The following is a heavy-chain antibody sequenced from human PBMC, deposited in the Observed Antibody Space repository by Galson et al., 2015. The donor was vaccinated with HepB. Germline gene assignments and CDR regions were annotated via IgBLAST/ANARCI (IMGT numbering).Heavy chain of an antibody. CDR3: AREGKSVTGSN. J-gene: IGHJ4*02. V-gene: IGHV3-23*01. CDR1: GFTFGSET. D-gene: IGHD6-19*01. Sequence: SLRLSGAASGFTFGSETMSWVRQAPGKGLEWVSLIGGSSGNTYYGDSVKGRFTISRDNSKNTLSLQMNSLRADDTAIYYCAREGKSVTGSNWGPGTLVIVSS. CDR2: IGGSSGNT.